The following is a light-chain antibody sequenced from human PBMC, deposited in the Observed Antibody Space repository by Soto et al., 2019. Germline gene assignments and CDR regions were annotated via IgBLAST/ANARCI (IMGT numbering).Light chain of an antibody. Sequence: IQMTQSPSSLSASVGDRVTITCRASQRIGTYLNWYQQRPGKAPKLLISPISTLQRGVPSRFSGCGSGSDFTLTITGLQPEDFAPYYCQQSYSTPYTFGQGTKLEIK. V-gene: IGKV1-39*01. CDR2: PIS. J-gene: IGKJ2*01. CDR1: QRIGTY. CDR3: QQSYSTPYT.